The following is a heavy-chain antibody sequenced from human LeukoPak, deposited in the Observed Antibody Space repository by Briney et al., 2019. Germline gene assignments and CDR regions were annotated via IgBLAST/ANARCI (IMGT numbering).Heavy chain of an antibody. CDR2: INPSGGST. CDR3: ARDRAVSAWIQLWFDY. V-gene: IGHV1-46*01. CDR1: GYTFTSYY. D-gene: IGHD5-18*01. Sequence: ASVKVSCKASGYTFTSYYMHWVRQAPGQGLEWMGIINPSGGSTSYAQKFQGRVTMTRDMSTSTVYMELSSLRSDDTAVYYCARDRAVSAWIQLWFDYWGQGTLVTVSS. J-gene: IGHJ4*02.